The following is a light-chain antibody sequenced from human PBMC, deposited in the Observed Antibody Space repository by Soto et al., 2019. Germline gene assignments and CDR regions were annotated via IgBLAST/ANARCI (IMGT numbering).Light chain of an antibody. V-gene: IGKV1-5*01. Sequence: DIQMTQSPSTLSASVGDRVTITCRASQSISSWLAWYQQKPGKAPKLLIYDASSLESGVPSRFSGSGSGTDFTLTISRLEPEDFAVYYCQHYVTSLTTSGQGTKVDIK. CDR2: DAS. J-gene: IGKJ1*01. CDR1: QSISSW. CDR3: QHYVTSLTT.